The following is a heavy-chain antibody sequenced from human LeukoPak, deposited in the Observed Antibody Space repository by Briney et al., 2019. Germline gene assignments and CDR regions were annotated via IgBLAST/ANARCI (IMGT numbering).Heavy chain of an antibody. Sequence: PGGSLRLSCAASGFTFSSYEMNWVRQAPGKGLEWVSSISSSSSYIYYADSVKGRFTISRDNAKNSLYLQMNSLRAEDTAVYYCARLGLIDYYGSGSYYGWFDPWGQGTLVTVSS. D-gene: IGHD3-10*01. J-gene: IGHJ5*02. CDR3: ARLGLIDYYGSGSYYGWFDP. V-gene: IGHV3-21*01. CDR1: GFTFSSYE. CDR2: ISSSSSYI.